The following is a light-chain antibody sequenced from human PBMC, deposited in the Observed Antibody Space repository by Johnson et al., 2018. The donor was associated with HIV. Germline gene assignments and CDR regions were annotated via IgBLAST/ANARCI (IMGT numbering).Light chain of an antibody. CDR2: EKN. V-gene: IGLV1-51*02. CDR3: GTWDSSLSAGGV. J-gene: IGLJ1*01. Sequence: QSVLTQPPSVSAAPGQKVTISCSGSTSNIGNNYVSWYQQLPGTAPKLLIYEKNKRPSGIPDRFSGSKSGTSATLGITGLQTGDEADYYCGTWDSSLSAGGVFGTGNKVTVL. CDR1: TSNIGNNY.